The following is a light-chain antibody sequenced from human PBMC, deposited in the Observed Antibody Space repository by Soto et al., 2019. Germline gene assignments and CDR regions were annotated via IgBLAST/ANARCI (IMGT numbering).Light chain of an antibody. CDR2: GAS. CDR1: QSVRTN. V-gene: IGKV3-15*01. Sequence: EIVMTQSPATLSVSPGERAILSCRASQSVRTNLAWYQQKPGQAPRLFIYGASTRDTGVPARFSGSGSGTEFTLAISSLQSEDCAIYFCQQYHNRWTFGQGTKVEVK. CDR3: QQYHNRWT. J-gene: IGKJ1*01.